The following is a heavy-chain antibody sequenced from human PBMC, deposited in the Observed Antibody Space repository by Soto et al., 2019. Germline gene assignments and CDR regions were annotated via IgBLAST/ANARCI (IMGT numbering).Heavy chain of an antibody. CDR2: IIPIFGTA. D-gene: IGHD6-13*01. CDR1: GGTFSSYA. V-gene: IGHV1-69*13. CDR3: ARDWYSSSWYATNYYYYGMDV. J-gene: IGHJ6*02. Sequence: ASVKVSCKASGGTFSSYAISWVRQAPGQGLEWMGGIIPIFGTANYAQKFQGRVTITADESTSTAYMELSSLRSEDTAVYYCARDWYSSSWYATNYYYYGMDVWGQGTTVTVSS.